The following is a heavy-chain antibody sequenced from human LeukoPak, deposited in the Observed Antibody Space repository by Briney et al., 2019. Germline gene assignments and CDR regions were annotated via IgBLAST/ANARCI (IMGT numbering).Heavy chain of an antibody. CDR3: ATIILGYCSGGSCYSGSPRLFDP. J-gene: IGHJ5*02. CDR2: FDPEDGET. Sequence: RASGKVSCKVSGYTLTELSMHWVRQAPGKGLEWMGGFDPEDGETIYAQKFQGRVTMTEDTSTDTAYMELSSLRSEDTAVYYCATIILGYCSGGSCYSGSPRLFDPWGQGTLVTVSS. CDR1: GYTLTELS. D-gene: IGHD2-15*01. V-gene: IGHV1-24*01.